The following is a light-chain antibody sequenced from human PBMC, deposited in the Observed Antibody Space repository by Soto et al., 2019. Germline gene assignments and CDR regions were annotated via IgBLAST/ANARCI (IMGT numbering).Light chain of an antibody. CDR3: QQRSNWPSIT. CDR1: ESVRHY. CDR2: DAS. Sequence: EIVLTQSPGTLSLSPGERATLSCRASESVRHYVAWYQQKPAQAPRLPIYDASSRAPGIPARFSGSGTGTDFTLTISSLEPEDSAVYHCQQRSNWPSITFGQGTRLEIK. J-gene: IGKJ5*01. V-gene: IGKV3-11*01.